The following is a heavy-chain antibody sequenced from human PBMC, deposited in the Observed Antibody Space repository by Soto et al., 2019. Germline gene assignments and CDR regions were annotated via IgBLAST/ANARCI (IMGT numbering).Heavy chain of an antibody. V-gene: IGHV3-23*01. D-gene: IGHD2-15*01. CDR2: ISGSGGST. J-gene: IGHJ6*02. CDR3: AILPRGVYCSGGSCSGGMDV. CDR1: GFTFSSYA. Sequence: EVQLLESGGGLVQPGGSLRLSCAASGFTFSSYAMSWARQAPGKGLEWVSAISGSGGSTYYADSVKGRFTISRDNSKNTLYLQMNSLRAEDTAVYYCAILPRGVYCSGGSCSGGMDVWGQGTTVTVSS.